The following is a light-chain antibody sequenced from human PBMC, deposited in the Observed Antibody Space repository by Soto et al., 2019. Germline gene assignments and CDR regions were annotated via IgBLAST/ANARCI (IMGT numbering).Light chain of an antibody. J-gene: IGKJ1*01. CDR1: QSVSSSY. V-gene: IGKV3-20*01. CDR2: GAS. CDR3: QQYGSA. Sequence: EIGLTQSPGTLSLSLGERATLSCRASQSVSSSYLAWYQQKPGQAPRLLIYGASSRATGIPDRFSGSGSGTDVTLTISRLEPEDFAVYYCQQYGSAFGQGTKVEIK.